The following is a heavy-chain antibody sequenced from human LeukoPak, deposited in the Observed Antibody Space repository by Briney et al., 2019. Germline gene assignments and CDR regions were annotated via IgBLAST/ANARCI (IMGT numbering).Heavy chain of an antibody. CDR2: ISGSGGST. CDR1: GFTFSSYA. J-gene: IGHJ6*03. D-gene: IGHD6-19*01. V-gene: IGHV3-23*01. CDR3: AKVGGWLVTRFFYYYMDV. Sequence: QPGGSLRLSCAASGFTFSSYAMSWVRQAPGKGLEWVSAISGSGGSTYYADSVKGRFTISRDNSKNTPYLQMNSLRAEDTAVYYCAKVGGWLVTRFFYYYMDVWGKGTTVTVSS.